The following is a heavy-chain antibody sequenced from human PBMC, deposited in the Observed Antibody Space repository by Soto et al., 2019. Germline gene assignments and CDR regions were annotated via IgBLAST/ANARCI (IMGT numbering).Heavy chain of an antibody. V-gene: IGHV4-31*03. CDR3: ARTTTYYDYIWGSYRPKDFDF. Sequence: QVLQQESGPGLVKPSQTLSLTCTVSGDSFSSGGYYWSWIRQHPGKGLEWIGYVFYSGTTYYSPSLTSRVSISVDTSKNQFSLSLNSVTAADTAVYYCARTTTYYDYIWGSYRPKDFDFWGQGTLVTVSS. CDR1: GDSFSSGGYY. D-gene: IGHD3-16*02. CDR2: VFYSGTT. J-gene: IGHJ4*02.